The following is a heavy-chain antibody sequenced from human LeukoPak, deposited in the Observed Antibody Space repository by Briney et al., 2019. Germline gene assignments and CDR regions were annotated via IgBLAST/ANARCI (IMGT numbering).Heavy chain of an antibody. D-gene: IGHD3-16*01. CDR3: ARDGFGTGSN. V-gene: IGHV3-7*03. CDR2: IKQDGSEK. Sequence: GGSLRLSCAASGLTFSNCWMDWVRQAPGKGLEWVANIKQDGSEKSYVDSVKGRFIISRDNAKNSLYLQMNTLRADDTAVYCCARDGFGTGSNWGQGTLVTVSS. CDR1: GLTFSNCW. J-gene: IGHJ4*02.